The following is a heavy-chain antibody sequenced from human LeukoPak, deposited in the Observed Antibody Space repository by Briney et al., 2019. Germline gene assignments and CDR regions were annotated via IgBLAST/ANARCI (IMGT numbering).Heavy chain of an antibody. V-gene: IGHV3-21*01. CDR1: GFTFSSYS. CDR3: ASPGWFGELSFDY. D-gene: IGHD3-10*01. CDR2: ISSSSSYI. Sequence: VGSLRLSCAASGFTFSSYSMNWVRQAPGKGLEWVSSISSSSSYIYYADSVKGRFTISRDNAKNSLYLQMNSLRAEDTAVYYCASPGWFGELSFDYWGQGTLVTVSS. J-gene: IGHJ4*02.